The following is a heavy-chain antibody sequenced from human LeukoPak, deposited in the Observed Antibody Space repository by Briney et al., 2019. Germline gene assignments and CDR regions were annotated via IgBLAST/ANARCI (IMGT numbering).Heavy chain of an antibody. J-gene: IGHJ4*02. CDR3: ARHISHEGNSAFGY. D-gene: IGHD4-23*01. CDR2: IYFTGTT. CDR1: GGPIINAY. V-gene: IGHV4-59*08. Sequence: SETLSLTCTVSGGPIINAYWSWIRQPPGKGLEWIGYIYFTGTTNYNPSLRSRATISIDTSKTYFSLNLNSVTAADTAVYYCARHISHEGNSAFGYWGQGTLVTVSP.